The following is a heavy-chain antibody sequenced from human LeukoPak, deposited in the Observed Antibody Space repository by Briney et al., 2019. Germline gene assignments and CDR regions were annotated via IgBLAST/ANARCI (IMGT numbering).Heavy chain of an antibody. D-gene: IGHD4-11*01. CDR2: LNPNSGNT. V-gene: IGHV1-8*01. CDR1: RYTFTSYG. J-gene: IGHJ6*03. CDR3: ARVYYYSDYVYYYYMDV. Sequence: PIVKVSCRTYRYTFTSYGINWVSESTGPGVKQKGWLNPNSGNTGYAQKFQGRVTMTRNTSISTAYMELSSLRSEDTAVYYCARVYYYSDYVYYYYMDVWGKGTTVTVPS.